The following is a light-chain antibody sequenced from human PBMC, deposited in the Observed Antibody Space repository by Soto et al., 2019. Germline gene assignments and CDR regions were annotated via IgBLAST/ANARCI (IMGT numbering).Light chain of an antibody. CDR2: GAS. J-gene: IGKJ1*01. V-gene: IGKV3-20*01. CDR1: QTITNTY. CDR3: QQYDRSRT. Sequence: EIVLTQSPGTLSLSPGERATLSCRASQTITNTYLAWYQQRPGQAPRLLIYGASSRATGIPDRFSGGGSGTDFTLTISRLEPEDFAVYYCQQYDRSRTFGQGTKVEIK.